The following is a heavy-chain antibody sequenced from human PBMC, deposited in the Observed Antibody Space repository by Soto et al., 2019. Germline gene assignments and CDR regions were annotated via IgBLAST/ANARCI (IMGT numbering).Heavy chain of an antibody. CDR3: ARDAALGMNDY. D-gene: IGHD1-20*01. V-gene: IGHV1-18*01. CDR2: ISAYNGNK. Sequence: QVQLVQSGAEVKKPGASVKVSCKASGYTFTSYGISWVRQAPGQGLEWMGWISAYNGNKKYAQKPQXXVTMTADPSTSTAYMELRSLRSAATAVYHCARDAALGMNDYWGQGTLVTVSS. J-gene: IGHJ4*02. CDR1: GYTFTSYG.